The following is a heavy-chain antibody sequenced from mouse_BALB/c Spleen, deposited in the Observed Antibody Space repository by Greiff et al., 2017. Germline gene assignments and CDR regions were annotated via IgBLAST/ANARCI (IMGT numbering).Heavy chain of an antibody. Sequence: EVILVESGGGLVQPGGSLKLSCAASGFTFSSYGMSWVRQTPDKRLELVATINSNGGSTYYPDSVKGRFTISRDNAKNTLYLQMSSLKSEDTAMYYCADLFAYWGQGTLVTVSA. V-gene: IGHV5-6-3*01. CDR2: INSNGGST. CDR1: GFTFSSYG. J-gene: IGHJ3*01. CDR3: ADLFAY.